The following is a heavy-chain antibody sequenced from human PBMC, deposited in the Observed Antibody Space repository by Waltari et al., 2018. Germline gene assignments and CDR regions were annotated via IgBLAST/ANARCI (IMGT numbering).Heavy chain of an antibody. J-gene: IGHJ4*02. D-gene: IGHD6-13*01. CDR2: GSDYNGNP. Sequence: QLQLVQSGAEVKKPGASVKVSCKGSGFIFSNYGITGVRQAPGKGLEWMGGGSDYNGNPNYEQKFQGRVTITTDTSTSTAYMELRSLRSDDTAVYYCARDDVDSSSFGGFWGQGTLVTVSS. V-gene: IGHV1-18*01. CDR3: ARDDVDSSSFGGF. CDR1: GFIFSNYG.